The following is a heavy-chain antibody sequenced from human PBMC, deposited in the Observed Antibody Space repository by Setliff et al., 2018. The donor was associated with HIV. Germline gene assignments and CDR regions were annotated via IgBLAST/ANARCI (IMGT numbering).Heavy chain of an antibody. CDR2: MFRTGTS. CDR3: ASRVYYYDENRILREEGFVP. Sequence: SETLSLTCAVSGYSIRSGYYWGWIRQSPGKGLEWIGTMFRTGTSYYNPSLTSRVTISQDTSKNQFSLELTSVTAADTAVYYCASRVYYYDENRILREEGFVPWGQGTLVTVS. D-gene: IGHD3-22*01. J-gene: IGHJ5*02. V-gene: IGHV4-38-2*01. CDR1: GYSIRSGYY.